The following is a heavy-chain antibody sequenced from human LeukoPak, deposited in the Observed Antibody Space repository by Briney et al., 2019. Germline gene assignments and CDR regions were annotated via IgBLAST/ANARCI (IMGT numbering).Heavy chain of an antibody. Sequence: RPGRSLRLSCAASGFTFSSNAMYWVRQAPGKGLERVAVISYDGRNKYYADSVKGRFTISRDNAKNSLYLQMNSLRAEDTAVYYCARLAGLRYFDRTPTNFDYWGQGTLVTVSS. D-gene: IGHD3-9*01. J-gene: IGHJ4*02. CDR1: GFTFSSNA. CDR2: ISYDGRNK. V-gene: IGHV3-30*04. CDR3: ARLAGLRYFDRTPTNFDY.